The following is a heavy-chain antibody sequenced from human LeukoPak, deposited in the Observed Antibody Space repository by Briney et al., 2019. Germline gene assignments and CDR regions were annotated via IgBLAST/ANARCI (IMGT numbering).Heavy chain of an antibody. J-gene: IGHJ1*01. V-gene: IGHV3-21*01. CDR2: VCSSSSYI. D-gene: IGHD4-17*01. Sequence: GTLRLSCAASGFAISSYSMNWVRQAPGKGLEWVSFVCSSSSYIYYAASVKGRFTISRDNAKNSLYLQMNSLRAEDTAVYYCARGPLPVTTPEYFQHWGQGTLVTVSS. CDR3: ARGPLPVTTPEYFQH. CDR1: GFAISSYS.